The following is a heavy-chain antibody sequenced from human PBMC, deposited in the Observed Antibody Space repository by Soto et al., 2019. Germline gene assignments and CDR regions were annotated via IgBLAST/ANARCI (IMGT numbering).Heavy chain of an antibody. CDR1: GLTFSDYG. J-gene: IGHJ4*02. Sequence: QVQLVESGGGVVQPGKSLRLSCAASGLTFSDYGLLWVRQAPGKAPEWLAVISYDGTTQHCADSVKGRFTISRDNSKNPLHLPSNILRGYDTDVYYCANSEDDSRASVRYVDDWRQGT. CDR2: ISYDGTTQ. V-gene: IGHV3-30*18. D-gene: IGHD3-22*01. CDR3: ANSEDDSRASVRYVDD.